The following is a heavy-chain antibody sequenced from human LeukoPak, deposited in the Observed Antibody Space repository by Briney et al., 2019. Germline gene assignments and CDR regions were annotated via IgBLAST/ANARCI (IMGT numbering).Heavy chain of an antibody. J-gene: IGHJ4*02. CDR1: GGSFSGYY. V-gene: IGHV4-34*01. CDR2: INHSGST. CDR3: ASQPRRYYYDSSGYYLGY. D-gene: IGHD3-22*01. Sequence: SETLSLTCAVYGGSFSGYYWSWIRQPPGKGLEWIGEINHSGSTNYNPSLKSRVTISVDTSKNQFSLKLSSVTAADTAVYYCASQPRRYYYDSSGYYLGYWGQGTLVTVSS.